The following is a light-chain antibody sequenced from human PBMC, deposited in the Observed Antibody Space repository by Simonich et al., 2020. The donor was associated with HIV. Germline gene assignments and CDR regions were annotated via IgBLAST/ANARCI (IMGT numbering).Light chain of an antibody. V-gene: IGKV3-15*01. CDR3: QQYNNRPLT. CDR1: QSVSSS. Sequence: EIVMTQSPATLSVSPGERATLSCRASQSVSSSLAWYQQKPGQAPRLLISDASTRATGIPARFGGSGSGTDFTLTISSMQSEDVAVYYCQQYNNRPLTFGGGTKVEIK. J-gene: IGKJ4*01. CDR2: DAS.